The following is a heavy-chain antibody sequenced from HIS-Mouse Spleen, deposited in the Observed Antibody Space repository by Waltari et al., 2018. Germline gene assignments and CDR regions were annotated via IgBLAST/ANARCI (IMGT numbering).Heavy chain of an antibody. J-gene: IGHJ3*02. CDR2: IYTSGSN. V-gene: IGHV4-4*07. CDR1: GGSISSYY. CDR3: ARDFHDFWSGYYGGDKKHDAFDI. D-gene: IGHD3-3*01. Sequence: QVQLQESGPGLVKPSETLSLTCTVSGGSISSYYWSWIRQPAGKGLECIGRIYTSGSNNYNPSLKSRVTLSVDTSKNQFSLKLSSVTAADTAVYYCARDFHDFWSGYYGGDKKHDAFDIWGQGTMVTVSS.